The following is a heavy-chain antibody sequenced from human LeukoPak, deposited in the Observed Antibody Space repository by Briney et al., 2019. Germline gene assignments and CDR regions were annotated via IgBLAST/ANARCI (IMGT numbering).Heavy chain of an antibody. CDR2: ISSYNGNT. CDR3: AREINGAFDY. CDR1: GYTFLHYD. J-gene: IGHJ4*02. V-gene: IGHV1-18*01. D-gene: IGHD3-10*01. Sequence: ASLKVSCKASGYTFLHYDFNWVRQAPGQGLEWVGWISSYNGNTKYTQSLQGRFTMTTDTSTTTAYLEMTGLTSDDTAVYYCAREINGAFDYWGQGTVVTVSS.